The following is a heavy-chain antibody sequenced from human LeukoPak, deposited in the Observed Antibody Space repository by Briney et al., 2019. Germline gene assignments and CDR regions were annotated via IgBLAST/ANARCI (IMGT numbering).Heavy chain of an antibody. CDR2: IWFDRSNK. Sequence: GGSLRLSCAASGFIFSSHGMHWVRQAPSKGLEGVAVIWFDRSNKYYADSVKGRLTISRDNSKNARDPQMNSRRAEDTAMYYCARDRPGGGINGMDVWGQGTTVTVSS. CDR1: GFIFSSHG. J-gene: IGHJ6*02. V-gene: IGHV3-33*01. D-gene: IGHD3-16*01. CDR3: ARDRPGGGINGMDV.